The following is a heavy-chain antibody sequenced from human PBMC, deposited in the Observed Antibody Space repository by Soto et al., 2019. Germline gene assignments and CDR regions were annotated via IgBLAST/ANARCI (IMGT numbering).Heavy chain of an antibody. V-gene: IGHV1-69*12. CDR2: IIPIFGTA. CDR3: ARGNHRWLQLWYFAL. D-gene: IGHD5-12*01. Sequence: QVQLVQSGAEVKKPGSSVTVSCKASRGTFSSYTISWVRQAPGQGLEWMGGIIPIFGTANYAQKFQGRVTITADESTSTAYMELSSLRSEDTAVYYCARGNHRWLQLWYFALWGRGTLVTVSS. CDR1: RGTFSSYT. J-gene: IGHJ2*01.